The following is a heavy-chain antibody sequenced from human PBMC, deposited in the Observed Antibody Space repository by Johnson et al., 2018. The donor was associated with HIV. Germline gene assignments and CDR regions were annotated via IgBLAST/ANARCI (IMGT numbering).Heavy chain of an antibody. Sequence: VQLVESGGGLVKPGGSLRLSCAASGFTFSDYYMSWIRQAPGKGLQWFSIILKGRFTISSDNAKNTLYLQMTSLRQDDTAVYSCYCTDHFGAGSESKGTFDAWGQGTMVTVSS. CDR3: YCTDHFGAGSESKGTFDA. CDR2: I. V-gene: IGHV3-11*01. CDR1: GFTFSDYY. J-gene: IGHJ3*01. D-gene: IGHD3-10*01.